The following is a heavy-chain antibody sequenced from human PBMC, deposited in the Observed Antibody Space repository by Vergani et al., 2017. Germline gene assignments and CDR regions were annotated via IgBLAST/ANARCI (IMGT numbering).Heavy chain of an antibody. CDR3: ASRYCSGGSCYNAFDI. V-gene: IGHV5-51*03. D-gene: IGHD2-15*01. CDR1: GYSFTSYW. J-gene: IGHJ3*02. Sequence: EVQLVQSGAEVKKPGESLKISCKGSGYSFTSYWIGWVRQMPGKGLEWMGIIYPGDSDTRYSPSFQGQVTISADKSNSTAYLQWSSLKASDTAMYYCASRYCSGGSCYNAFDIWGQGTMVTVSS. CDR2: IYPGDSDT.